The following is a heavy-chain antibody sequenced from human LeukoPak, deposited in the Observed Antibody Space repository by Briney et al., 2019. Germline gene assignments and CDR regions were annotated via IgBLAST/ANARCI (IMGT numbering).Heavy chain of an antibody. D-gene: IGHD5-24*01. CDR1: GYTFTSYD. CDR3: ARWRRDGYNFAFDI. J-gene: IGHJ3*02. Sequence: ASVKVSCKVSGYTFTSYDINWVRQATGQGLEWMGWMNPNSGNTGYAQKFQGRVTMTRNTSISTAYMELSSLRSEDTAVYYCARWRRDGYNFAFDIWGQGTMVTVSS. CDR2: MNPNSGNT. V-gene: IGHV1-8*01.